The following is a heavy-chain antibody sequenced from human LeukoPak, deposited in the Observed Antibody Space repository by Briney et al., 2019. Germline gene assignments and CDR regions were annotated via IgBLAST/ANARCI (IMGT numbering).Heavy chain of an antibody. CDR2: MNPKSGNK. V-gene: IGHV1-8*01. CDR3: ARAITIFDYYYMDV. D-gene: IGHD3-3*01. Sequence: GASVKVSCNISGDTFTTYDINWVRQATGQGLEWMGWMNPKSGNKVYAQKFQGRLTLTRDISISTAYMELSSLRSEDTAVYFCARAITIFDYYYMDVWGKGTTVTVSS. CDR1: GDTFTTYD. J-gene: IGHJ6*03.